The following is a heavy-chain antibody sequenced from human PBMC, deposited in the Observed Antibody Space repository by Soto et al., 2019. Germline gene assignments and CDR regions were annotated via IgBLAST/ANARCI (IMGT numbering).Heavy chain of an antibody. Sequence: QVRLVESGGGVVQPGRSLRLSCAASGFTFSSYGMHWVRQAPGKGLEWVAVIWYDGSNKYYADSVKGRFTISRDNSKNTLYLQMNSLRAEDTAVYYCARARRYCTNGVCYTPYYYGMDVWGQGTTVTVSS. D-gene: IGHD2-8*01. J-gene: IGHJ6*02. V-gene: IGHV3-33*01. CDR2: IWYDGSNK. CDR1: GFTFSSYG. CDR3: ARARRYCTNGVCYTPYYYGMDV.